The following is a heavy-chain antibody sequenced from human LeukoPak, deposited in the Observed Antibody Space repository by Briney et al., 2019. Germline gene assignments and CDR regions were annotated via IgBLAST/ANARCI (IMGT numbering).Heavy chain of an antibody. J-gene: IGHJ3*02. CDR3: ARDGGGDDAFDI. CDR1: GGSLSSGRYY. D-gene: IGHD7-27*01. Sequence: PSQTLSLTCTVSGGSLSSGRYYWSWIRQPGGEGLEWIGCIYTSGSTNYNPSLKTRVPISVDTSKNQFSLKLSSVTAADTAVYYCARDGGGDDAFDIWGQGTMVTVSS. CDR2: IYTSGST. V-gene: IGHV4-61*02.